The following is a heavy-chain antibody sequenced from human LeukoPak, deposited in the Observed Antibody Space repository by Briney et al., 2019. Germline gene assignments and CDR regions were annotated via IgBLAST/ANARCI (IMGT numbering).Heavy chain of an antibody. D-gene: IGHD3-16*02. CDR1: GGTFSSYA. CDR3: ARGGRLRLGELSTLDY. Sequence: SVKVSCKASGGTFSSYAISWVRQAPGQGLEWMGGIIPIFGTANYAQKFQGRVTITADESTSTAYMELSSLRSEDTAVYYCARGGRLRLGELSTLDYWGQGTLVTVSS. J-gene: IGHJ4*02. V-gene: IGHV1-69*13. CDR2: IIPIFGTA.